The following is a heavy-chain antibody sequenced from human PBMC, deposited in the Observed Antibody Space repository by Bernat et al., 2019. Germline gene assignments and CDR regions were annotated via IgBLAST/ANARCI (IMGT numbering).Heavy chain of an antibody. CDR3: ARQLAYCSGGVCYRNLDD. CDR1: GGSISSSSYY. Sequence: QLQLQESGPGLVKPSETLSLTCTVSGGSISSSSYYWGWIRQPPGKGLEWIGSIFYSGSTYYNPSLKSRVTISVDTSKNQFSLKLSSVTAADTAVYYCARQLAYCSGGVCYRNLDDWGQGTLVTGSS. D-gene: IGHD2-8*02. J-gene: IGHJ4*02. V-gene: IGHV4-39*01. CDR2: IFYSGST.